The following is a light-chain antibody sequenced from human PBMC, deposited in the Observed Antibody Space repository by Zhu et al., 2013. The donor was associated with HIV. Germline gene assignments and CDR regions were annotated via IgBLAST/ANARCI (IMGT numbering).Light chain of an antibody. J-gene: IGLJ1*01. Sequence: QSVLTQPPSVSGAPGQRVTISCTGRTSNIGTGYDVHWYQQLPGTAPKLLIYANINRPSGVPDRFSGSTSGTSASLAITGLQPEDEADYYCQSYDRSLSGYVFGSGDQGHRP. CDR2: ANI. CDR1: TSNIGTGYD. CDR3: QSYDRSLSGYV. V-gene: IGLV1-40*01.